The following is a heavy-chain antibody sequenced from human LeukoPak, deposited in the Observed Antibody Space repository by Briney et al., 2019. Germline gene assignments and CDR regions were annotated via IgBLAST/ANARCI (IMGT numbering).Heavy chain of an antibody. CDR2: ISSSSSYI. CDR3: AKDPGAVAGPEYFHQ. V-gene: IGHV3-21*04. CDR1: GFTFSSYS. Sequence: PGGSLRLSCAASGFTFSSYSMNWVRQAPGKGLEWVSSISSSSSYIYYADSVKGRFTISRDNSKNTEYLQMNSLRAEDTAVYYCAKDPGAVAGPEYFHQWGQGTLVTVSS. D-gene: IGHD6-19*01. J-gene: IGHJ1*01.